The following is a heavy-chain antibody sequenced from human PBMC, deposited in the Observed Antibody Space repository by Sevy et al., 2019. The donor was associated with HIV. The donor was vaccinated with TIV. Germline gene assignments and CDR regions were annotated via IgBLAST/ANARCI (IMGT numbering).Heavy chain of an antibody. CDR3: ARAYSSGWYYFDY. J-gene: IGHJ4*02. D-gene: IGHD6-19*01. V-gene: IGHV4-61*01. CDR2: IYYSGST. Sequence: SETLSLTCTVSGGSVSSSSYYWSSIRQPPGKGLEWIGYIYYSGSTNYNPSLKSRVTISVDTSKNQFSLKLSSVTAADTAVYYCARAYSSGWYYFDYWGQGTLVTVSS. CDR1: GGSVSSSSYY.